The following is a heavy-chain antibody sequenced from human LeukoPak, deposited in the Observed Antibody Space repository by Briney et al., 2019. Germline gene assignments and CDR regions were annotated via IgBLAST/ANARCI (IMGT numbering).Heavy chain of an antibody. J-gene: IGHJ4*02. CDR3: AREISGSSRGGYN. Sequence: PGGSLRLSCVASGFTFSNYEMNCVRLAPGKGLEWVSYINNSASSIRYADSVKGRFTISRDNAKNSLYLQMNSLRAEDTATYYCAREISGSSRGGYNWGQGTLVTVSS. D-gene: IGHD3-10*01. V-gene: IGHV3-48*03. CDR2: INNSASSI. CDR1: GFTFSNYE.